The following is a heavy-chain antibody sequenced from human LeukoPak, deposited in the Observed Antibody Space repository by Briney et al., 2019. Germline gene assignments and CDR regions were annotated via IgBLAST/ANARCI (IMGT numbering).Heavy chain of an antibody. V-gene: IGHV4-59*01. CDR2: IYQGENT. CDR1: GGSISNYY. J-gene: IGHJ4*02. D-gene: IGHD3-10*01. CDR3: ARGLLWPLNYFDY. Sequence: SETLSLTCTVSGGSISNYYWSWIGQSPGKGLEWVGYIYQGENTNYNPSLKSRVTISVDTAKSQLALTVNSVTAADTAVYYCARGLLWPLNYFDYWGQGILVTVSS.